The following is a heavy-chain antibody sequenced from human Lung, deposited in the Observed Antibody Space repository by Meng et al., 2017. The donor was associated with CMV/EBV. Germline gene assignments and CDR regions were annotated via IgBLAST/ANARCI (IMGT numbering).Heavy chain of an antibody. CDR1: GGTFSSYT. CDR2: IIPILGVA. J-gene: IGHJ6*02. CDR3: ARVGRNFYGMDV. D-gene: IGHD1-14*01. Sequence: SVXVSCKASGGTFSSYTISWVRQAPGQGLEWMGRIIPILGVANYAQKFQVRVTITADKSTSTAYMELSSLRSEDTAVYYCARVGRNFYGMDVWGQGTTVTVSS. V-gene: IGHV1-69*02.